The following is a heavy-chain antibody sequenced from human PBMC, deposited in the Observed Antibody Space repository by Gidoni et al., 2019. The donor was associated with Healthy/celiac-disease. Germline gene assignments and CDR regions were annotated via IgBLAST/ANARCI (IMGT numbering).Heavy chain of an antibody. CDR1: GYTFTSYD. CDR3: ARGPRWELTENDAFDI. D-gene: IGHD1-26*01. J-gene: IGHJ3*02. Sequence: QVQLVQSGAEVKKPGASVKVSCKASGYTFTSYDINWVRQATGQGLEWMGWMNPNSGNTGYAQKFQGRVTMTRNTSISTAYMELSSLRSEDTAVYYCARGPRWELTENDAFDIWGQGTMVTVSS. CDR2: MNPNSGNT. V-gene: IGHV1-8*01.